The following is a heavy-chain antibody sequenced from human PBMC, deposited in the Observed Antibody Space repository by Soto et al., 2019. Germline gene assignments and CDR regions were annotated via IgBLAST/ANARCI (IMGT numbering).Heavy chain of an antibody. CDR1: GGTISNYA. CDR2: IIPMSATT. CDR3: TTDKGGRRGYSGFDAFDY. V-gene: IGHV1-69*01. J-gene: IGHJ4*02. D-gene: IGHD5-12*01. Sequence: QVQLVQSGAEVKKPGSSVKVSCKASGGTISNYAINWVRQAPGQGLEWMGGIIPMSATTNYAGRFQGRVTMTADESTNTFYMEWSSRGYDDTAVFYCTTDKGGRRGYSGFDAFDYWGQGTLVTVSS.